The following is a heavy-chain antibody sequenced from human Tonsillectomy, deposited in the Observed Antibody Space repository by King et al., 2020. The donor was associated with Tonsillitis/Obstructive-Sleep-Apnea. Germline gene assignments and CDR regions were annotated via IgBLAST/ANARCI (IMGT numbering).Heavy chain of an antibody. Sequence: QLVQSGSELKKPGTSVIVSCKASGYTFTTYAMNWVRQAPGQGLEWMGWINTNTGNPTYAQGFTGRFVFSLDTSVSTAYLQISSLKAEDTAVYYCARLTTVTTRYYYYMDVWGKGTTVTVSS. CDR1: GYTFTTYA. D-gene: IGHD4-11*01. CDR3: ARLTTVTTRYYYYMDV. V-gene: IGHV7-4-1*02. CDR2: INTNTGNP. J-gene: IGHJ6*03.